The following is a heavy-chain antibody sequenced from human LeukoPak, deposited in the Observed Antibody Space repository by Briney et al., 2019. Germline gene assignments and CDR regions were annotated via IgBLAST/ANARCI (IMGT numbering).Heavy chain of an antibody. CDR3: AKEGRSLQTY. D-gene: IGHD5-24*01. V-gene: IGHV3-23*01. CDR1: GFTFGNYA. CDR2: ISGSGTST. Sequence: GGSLRLSCAASGFTFGNYAMSWVRQAPGKGLEWVSAISGSGTSTYYTDSVKGRFTISRDNAKNSLYLQMNSPRVEDTAVYYCAKEGRSLQTYWGQGTLVTVSS. J-gene: IGHJ4*02.